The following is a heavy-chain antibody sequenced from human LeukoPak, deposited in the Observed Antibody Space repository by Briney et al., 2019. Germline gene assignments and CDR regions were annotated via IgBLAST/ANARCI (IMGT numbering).Heavy chain of an antibody. CDR3: ARLGPHALVS. V-gene: IGHV4-30-4*07. D-gene: IGHD2-2*01. CDR1: GGSISSGGYS. Sequence: NPSQTLSLTCAVSGGSISSGGYSWSWIRQPPGKGLEWIGYIYYSGSTNYNPSLKSRVTISVDTSKNQFSLKLSSVTAADTAVYYCARLGPHALVSWGQGTLVTVSS. J-gene: IGHJ5*02. CDR2: IYYSGST.